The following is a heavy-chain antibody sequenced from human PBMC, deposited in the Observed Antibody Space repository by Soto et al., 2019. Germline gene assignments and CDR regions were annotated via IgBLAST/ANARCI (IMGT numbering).Heavy chain of an antibody. V-gene: IGHV4-4*02. Sequence: QVQLQESGPGLVKPSGTLSLTCGVSGVSISSHDWWTWVRQPPGKGLEWIGESHQSGNTNYNSSLESRVTISVDKSKNQFSLNLSSVTVADTAVYYCATRDTSRFYWGQGTLVTVSS. CDR1: GVSISSHDW. CDR3: ATRDTSRFY. CDR2: SHQSGNT. J-gene: IGHJ4*02. D-gene: IGHD6-13*01.